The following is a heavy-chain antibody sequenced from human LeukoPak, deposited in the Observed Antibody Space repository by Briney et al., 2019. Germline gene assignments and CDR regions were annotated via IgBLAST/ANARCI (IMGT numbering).Heavy chain of an antibody. CDR1: GDSVSSNSAA. D-gene: IGHD1-26*01. V-gene: IGHV6-1*01. CDR3: ARGTGSLDY. CDR2: TYSRSKWFN. Sequence: SQTLSLTCAISGDSVSSNSAAWSWIRQSPSRGLEWLGRTYSRSKWFNDYAVSVKSRITINPDTSKNQFSLHLSSVTPDDTAVYYCARGTGSLDYWGQGTLVTVSS. J-gene: IGHJ4*02.